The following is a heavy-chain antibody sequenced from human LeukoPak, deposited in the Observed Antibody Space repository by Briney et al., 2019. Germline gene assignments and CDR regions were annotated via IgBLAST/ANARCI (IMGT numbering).Heavy chain of an antibody. CDR3: ARDRSLLWFGESNWFDP. CDR1: GGSISSYY. CDR2: IYTSGSN. V-gene: IGHV4-4*07. J-gene: IGHJ5*02. Sequence: SETLSLTCTVSGGSISSYYWSWIRQPAGKGLEWIGRIYTSGSNNYNPSLKSRVTMSVDTSKNEFSLKLSSVTAADKAVYYCARDRSLLWFGESNWFDPWGQGTLVTVSS. D-gene: IGHD3-10*01.